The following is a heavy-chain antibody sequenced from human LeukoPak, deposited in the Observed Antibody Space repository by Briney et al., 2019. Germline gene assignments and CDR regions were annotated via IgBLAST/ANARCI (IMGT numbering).Heavy chain of an antibody. J-gene: IGHJ6*02. CDR2: IIPIFGTA. CDR3: ARGDVVVVAAIRPYYYGMDV. Sequence: GASVKVSCKASGGTFSSYAISWVRQAPGQGLEWMGGIIPIFGTANYAQKFQGRVTITAGESTSTAYMELSSLRSEDTAVYYCARGDVVVVAAIRPYYYGMDVWGQGTTVTVSS. CDR1: GGTFSSYA. D-gene: IGHD2-15*01. V-gene: IGHV1-69*13.